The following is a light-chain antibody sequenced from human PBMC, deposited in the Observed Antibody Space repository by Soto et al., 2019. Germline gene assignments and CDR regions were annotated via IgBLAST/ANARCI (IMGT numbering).Light chain of an antibody. CDR1: QSIGSW. CDR2: DAS. V-gene: IGKV1-5*01. J-gene: IGKJ1*01. Sequence: DIQMTKSPSTLSASVGDRVTITCRASQSIGSWLAWFQQKPGKAHKLLIYDASSLGSGVPPRFSVSGSGTEFTLAVTSLHHDDFAAYYCKQYSTYIRTFGQGTNVEVK. CDR3: KQYSTYIRT.